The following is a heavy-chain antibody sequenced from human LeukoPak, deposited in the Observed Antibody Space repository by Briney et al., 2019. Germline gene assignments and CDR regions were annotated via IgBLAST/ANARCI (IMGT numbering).Heavy chain of an antibody. CDR3: ARHDRSGRYPYYLDS. D-gene: IGHD1-26*01. CDR2: IYPGDSDT. Sequence: GESLKISCKGFGYSFPKFWIGWVRQMPGKGLEWMGIIYPGDSDTRYSPSFQGQVSISADKSTSTTYLQWSSLKASDTAMYFCARHDRSGRYPYYLDSWGQGTLVTVSS. CDR1: GYSFPKFW. V-gene: IGHV5-51*01. J-gene: IGHJ4*02.